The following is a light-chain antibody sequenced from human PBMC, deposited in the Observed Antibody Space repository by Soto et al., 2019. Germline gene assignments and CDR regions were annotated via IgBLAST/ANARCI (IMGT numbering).Light chain of an antibody. J-gene: IGKJ4*01. CDR3: QQLNSYPLT. CDR1: QGISSS. V-gene: IGKV1-9*01. CDR2: AAS. Sequence: IPLTQSPSSLSASVGDRVSITCRASQGISSSLAWYQQTSGKAPKLLIYAASTLQSGVPSRFSGSGSGTDFTLTISSLQPEDFATYYCQQLNSYPLTFGGGTRVEIK.